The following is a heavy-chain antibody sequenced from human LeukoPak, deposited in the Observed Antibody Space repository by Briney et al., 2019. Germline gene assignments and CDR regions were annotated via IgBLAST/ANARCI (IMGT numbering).Heavy chain of an antibody. Sequence: GGSLRLSCAASGFIFTSFAMTWVRQAPGKGLEWVSAVSGSGDSTYYADSVKGRFTISRDNSKNTLYLQMSSLRAEDTAVYYCAKRTSGFCSSTSCYGHDFWGQGTLVTVSS. CDR1: GFIFTSFA. D-gene: IGHD2-2*03. CDR3: AKRTSGFCSSTSCYGHDF. V-gene: IGHV3-23*01. J-gene: IGHJ4*02. CDR2: VSGSGDST.